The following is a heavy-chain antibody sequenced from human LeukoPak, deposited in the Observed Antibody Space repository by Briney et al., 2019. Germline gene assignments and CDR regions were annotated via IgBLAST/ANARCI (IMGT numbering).Heavy chain of an antibody. V-gene: IGHV3-73*01. D-gene: IGHD3-3*01. CDR1: GFTFSGSA. J-gene: IGHJ4*02. CDR2: IRSKANSYAT. CDR3: TYAFWSGYYNRNFDY. Sequence: GGSLRLSCAASGFTFSGSAMHWVRQASGKGLEWVGRIRSKANSYATAYAASVKGRFTISRDDSKNTAYLQMNSLKTEDTAVYYCTYAFWSGYYNRNFDYWGQGTLVTVSS.